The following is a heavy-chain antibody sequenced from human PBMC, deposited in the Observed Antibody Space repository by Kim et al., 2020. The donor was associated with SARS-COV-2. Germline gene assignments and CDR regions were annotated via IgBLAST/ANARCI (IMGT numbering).Heavy chain of an antibody. Sequence: ASVKVSCKASGYTFTSYGISWVRQAPGQGLEWMGWISAYNGNTNYAQKLQGRVTMTTDTSTSTAYMELRSLRSDDTAVYYCAREWPRRDGYNYSPVDYWGQGTLVTVSS. CDR1: GYTFTSYG. D-gene: IGHD5-12*01. CDR3: AREWPRRDGYNYSPVDY. J-gene: IGHJ4*02. CDR2: ISAYNGNT. V-gene: IGHV1-18*04.